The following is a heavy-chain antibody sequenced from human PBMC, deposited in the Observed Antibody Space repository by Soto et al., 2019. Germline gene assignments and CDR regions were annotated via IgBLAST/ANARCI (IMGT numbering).Heavy chain of an antibody. Sequence: GASVKVSCKASGYTFTSYTMHWVRQAPGQSLEWMGWINAGNGDTKYSQKFRGRVTITRDISASTAYMELSSLRSEDTAVYYCARGSRYCSSTSCYGWFDPWGQGTLVTVSS. CDR3: ARGSRYCSSTSCYGWFDP. D-gene: IGHD2-2*01. V-gene: IGHV1-3*01. CDR2: INAGNGDT. J-gene: IGHJ5*02. CDR1: GYTFTSYT.